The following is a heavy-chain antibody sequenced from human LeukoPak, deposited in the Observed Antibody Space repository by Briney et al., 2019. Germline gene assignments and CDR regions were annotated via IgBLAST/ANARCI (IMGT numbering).Heavy chain of an antibody. J-gene: IGHJ4*02. CDR1: GGTFSSYA. D-gene: IGHD6-19*01. CDR2: IIPILGIA. CDR3: ASQLPYSSGWYSPLDY. Sequence: SVKVSCKASGGTFSSYAISWVRQAPGQGLEWMGRIIPILGIANYAQKFQGRVTITADKSTSTAYMELSSLRSEDTAVYYCASQLPYSSGWYSPLDYWGQGTPVTVSS. V-gene: IGHV1-69*04.